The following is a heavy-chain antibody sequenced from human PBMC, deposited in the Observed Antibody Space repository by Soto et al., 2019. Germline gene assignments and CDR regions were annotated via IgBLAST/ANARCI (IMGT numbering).Heavy chain of an antibody. Sequence: RGSLRLSCAASGFTFSNAWMNWVRQAPGKGLEWVGRIKSKTDGGTTDYAAPVKGRFTISRDDSKNTLYLQMNSLKTEDTAVYYCTTSHSYCSGGSCYSWARYYYGMDVWGQGTTVTVSS. D-gene: IGHD2-15*01. V-gene: IGHV3-15*07. CDR1: GFTFSNAW. CDR2: IKSKTDGGTT. CDR3: TTSHSYCSGGSCYSWARYYYGMDV. J-gene: IGHJ6*02.